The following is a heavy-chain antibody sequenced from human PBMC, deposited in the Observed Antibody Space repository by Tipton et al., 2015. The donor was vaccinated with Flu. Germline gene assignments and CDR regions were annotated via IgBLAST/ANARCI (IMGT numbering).Heavy chain of an antibody. CDR2: IHDSGST. V-gene: IGHV4-59*01. CDR3: ARHHRWLGYFES. D-gene: IGHD3-9*01. J-gene: IGHJ4*02. CDR1: GGSISGYY. Sequence: TLSLTCTVSGGSISGYYWSWIRQPPGKRLEWMGHIHDSGSTNYSPSLKSRVTMSVDTSKSQISLKLIFVTAADTAVYYCARHHRWLGYFESWGLGTLVTVSS.